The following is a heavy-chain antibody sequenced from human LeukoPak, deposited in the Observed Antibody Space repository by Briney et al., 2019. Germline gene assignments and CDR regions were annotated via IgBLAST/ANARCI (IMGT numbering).Heavy chain of an antibody. CDR3: AKAEASLLWFGESLLIDY. J-gene: IGHJ4*02. D-gene: IGHD3-10*01. CDR2: ISGSGGST. Sequence: GGSLRLSCAASGFTFSSYAMSGVRQAPGEGLEWVSAISGSGGSTYYADSVKGRFTISRDNSKNTLYLQMNSLRAEDTAVYYCAKAEASLLWFGESLLIDYWGQGTLVTVSS. V-gene: IGHV3-23*01. CDR1: GFTFSSYA.